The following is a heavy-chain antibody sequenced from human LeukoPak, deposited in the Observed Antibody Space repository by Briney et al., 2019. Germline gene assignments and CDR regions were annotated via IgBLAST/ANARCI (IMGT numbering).Heavy chain of an antibody. V-gene: IGHV3-21*01. Sequence: GGSLRLSCAASGFTFSSYSMNWVRQAPGKGLEWVSSISSSSSYIYYADLVKGRFTISRDNAKNSLYLQMNSLRAEDTAVYYCARGITYYYDSSGYGIFDYWGQGTLVTVSS. J-gene: IGHJ4*02. CDR3: ARGITYYYDSSGYGIFDY. D-gene: IGHD3-22*01. CDR2: ISSSSSYI. CDR1: GFTFSSYS.